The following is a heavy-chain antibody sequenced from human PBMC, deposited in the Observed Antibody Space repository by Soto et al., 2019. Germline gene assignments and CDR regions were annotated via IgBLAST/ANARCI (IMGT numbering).Heavy chain of an antibody. CDR3: TRANWYSEY. D-gene: IGHD7-27*01. V-gene: IGHV4-59*11. CDR1: GGSISNHY. J-gene: IGHJ4*02. CDR2: IYYNGNT. Sequence: QVQLQESGPGLVKPSETLSLTCSVSGGSISNHYWSCIRQPPGKGLEWIGYIYYNGNTNYNPSLKSRVTMSVDTSRNQISLKLTTVTAADTAVYYCTRANWYSEYWGQGTLVTVSS.